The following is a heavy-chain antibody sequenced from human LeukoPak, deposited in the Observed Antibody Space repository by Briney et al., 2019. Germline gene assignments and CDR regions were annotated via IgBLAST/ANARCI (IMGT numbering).Heavy chain of an antibody. CDR3: ARGVAAAGIPH. D-gene: IGHD6-13*01. V-gene: IGHV4-31*03. Sequence: PSETLSLTCTVSGGSINSGSYYWSWIRQHPGKGLEWIGYIYYSGSTYYNPSLKSRVTISIDTSKNQFSLKLNYVTAADTAVYYCARGVAAAGIPHWGQGTLVTVSS. CDR2: IYYSGST. J-gene: IGHJ4*02. CDR1: GGSINSGSYY.